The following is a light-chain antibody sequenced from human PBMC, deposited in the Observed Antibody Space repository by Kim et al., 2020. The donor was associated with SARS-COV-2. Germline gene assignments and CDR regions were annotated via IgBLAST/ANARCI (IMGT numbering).Light chain of an antibody. CDR3: SSYTYSKAWV. CDR1: SSDIGAYRY. J-gene: IGLJ3*02. V-gene: IGLV2-14*03. CDR2: DVN. Sequence: GQSITISCTGSSSDIGAYRYVSWYQQHPDKAPQLIISDVNKRPSGVSDRFSGSKSGNTASLTISGLQPEDAADYYCSSYTYSKAWVFGGGTKVTVL.